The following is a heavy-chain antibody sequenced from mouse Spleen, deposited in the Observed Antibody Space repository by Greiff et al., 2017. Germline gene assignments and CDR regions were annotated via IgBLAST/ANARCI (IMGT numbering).Heavy chain of an antibody. Sequence: VQLQQSGAELVRPGTSVKVSCKASGYAFTNYLIEWVKQRPGQGLEWIGVINPGSGGTNYNEKFKGKATLTADKSSSTAYMQLSSLTSEDSAVYFCAVTYYNYAMDYWGQGTSVTVSS. CDR2: INPGSGGT. V-gene: IGHV1-54*01. J-gene: IGHJ4*01. CDR1: GYAFTNYL. D-gene: IGHD2-12*01. CDR3: AVTYYNYAMDY.